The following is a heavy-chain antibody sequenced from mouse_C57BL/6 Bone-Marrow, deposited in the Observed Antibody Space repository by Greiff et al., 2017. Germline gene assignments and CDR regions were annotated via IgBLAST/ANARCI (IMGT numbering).Heavy chain of an antibody. J-gene: IGHJ2*01. V-gene: IGHV1-81*01. CDR1: GYTFTSYG. Sequence: VQLQQSGAELVRPGASVKLSCKASGYTFTSYGISWVKQRTGQGLEWIGEIYPRSGNTYYTEKFKGKATLTADKSSSTAYMELRSLTSEDSAVYFCARNWASYYLDYWGQGTTLTVSS. D-gene: IGHD4-1*01. CDR2: IYPRSGNT. CDR3: ARNWASYYLDY.